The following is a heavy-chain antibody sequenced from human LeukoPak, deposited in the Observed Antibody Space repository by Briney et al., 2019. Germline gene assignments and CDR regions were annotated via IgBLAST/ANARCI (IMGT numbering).Heavy chain of an antibody. J-gene: IGHJ3*02. Sequence: GASVKVSCKVSGYTLTELSMHWVRQAPGKGPEWMGSFDPAENETIYAQKFQGRVTMTEDTSTDTAYMELSSLKSEDTAMYYCASGYWDSSAYYYVRDVFDIWGQGTTVTISS. V-gene: IGHV1-24*01. CDR1: GYTLTELS. D-gene: IGHD3-10*02. CDR3: ASGYWDSSAYYYVRDVFDI. CDR2: FDPAENET.